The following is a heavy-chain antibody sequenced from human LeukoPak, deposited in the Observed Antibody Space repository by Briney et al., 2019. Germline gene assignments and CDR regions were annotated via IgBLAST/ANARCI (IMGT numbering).Heavy chain of an antibody. CDR2: INPSGGST. CDR3: ARGSIVATIDY. J-gene: IGHJ4*02. CDR1: GFTFSSYG. D-gene: IGHD5-12*01. Sequence: GGSLRLSCAASGFTFSSYGMHWVRQAPGQGLEWMGIINPSGGSTSYAQKFQGRVTMTRDTSTSTVYMELSSLRSEDTAVYYCARGSIVATIDYWGQGTLVTVSS. V-gene: IGHV1-46*01.